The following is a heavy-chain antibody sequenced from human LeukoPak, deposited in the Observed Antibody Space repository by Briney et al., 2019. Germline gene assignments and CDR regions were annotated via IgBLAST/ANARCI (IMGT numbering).Heavy chain of an antibody. CDR1: GGTFSSYA. CDR2: IIPIFGTA. Sequence: SVTVSCKVSGGTFSSYAISWVRQAPGQGLEWMGRIIPIFGTANYAQKFQGRVTITTDESTSTAYMELSSLRSEDTAVYYCARGSYSSSWYELNWFDPWGQGTLVTVSS. J-gene: IGHJ5*02. CDR3: ARGSYSSSWYELNWFDP. V-gene: IGHV1-69*05. D-gene: IGHD6-13*01.